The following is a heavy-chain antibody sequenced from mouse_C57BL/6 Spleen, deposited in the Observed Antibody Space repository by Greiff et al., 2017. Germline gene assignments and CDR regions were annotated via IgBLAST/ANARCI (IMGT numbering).Heavy chain of an antibody. CDR3: ARGVYGYDPAWFAY. CDR1: GYTFTSYW. CDR2: IDPSDSYT. J-gene: IGHJ3*01. D-gene: IGHD2-2*01. Sequence: QVQLQQPGAELVMPGASVTLSCKASGYTFTSYWMHWVKQRPGQGLEWIGEIDPSDSYTNYNQKFKGKSTLTVDKSSSTAYMQLSSLTSEDSAVYYGARGVYGYDPAWFAYWGQGTLVTVSA. V-gene: IGHV1-69*01.